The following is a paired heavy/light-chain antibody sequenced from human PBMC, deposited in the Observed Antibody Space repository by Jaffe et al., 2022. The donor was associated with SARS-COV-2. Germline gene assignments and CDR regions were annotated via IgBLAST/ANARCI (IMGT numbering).Light chain of an antibody. Sequence: SYDLTQPPSVSVSPGQTASITCSGDRLGDKYVCWYQQRPGQSPVLVIHQNNKRPSGIPERISGSNSGNTATLTISGTQAMDEADYHCQAWDSNTVLFGGGTKLTVL. J-gene: IGLJ2*01. CDR2: QNN. CDR3: QAWDSNTVL. CDR1: RLGDKY. V-gene: IGLV3-1*01.
Heavy chain of an antibody. CDR1: GFTFSRYG. Sequence: QVQLVESGGGVVQPGRSLRLPCVASGFTFSRYGMHWVRQAPGKGLEWVGGIKYDGSIEHYADSVKGRFTISRDNSKNMVYLGMNSLRVEDTAVYYCARAVWPEYCSSISCESLDYWGRGTLVTVSS. J-gene: IGHJ4*02. CDR2: IKYDGSIE. V-gene: IGHV3-33*01. CDR3: ARAVWPEYCSSISCESLDY. D-gene: IGHD2-2*01.